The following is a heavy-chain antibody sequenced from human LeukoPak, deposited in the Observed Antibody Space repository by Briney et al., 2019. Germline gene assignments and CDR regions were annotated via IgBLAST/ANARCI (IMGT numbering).Heavy chain of an antibody. CDR2: LSYDGSNK. D-gene: IGHD5-18*01. Sequence: GGTLRLSCAASGFTFSSYAMHWVRQAPGKGREGLQVLSYDGSNKYYADSVKGRFTISSDNSKNTLFLQMISLRTEDTAVYYCATGDKQLLFQRRKGGFDPWGQGTLVTVSS. CDR1: GFTFSSYA. J-gene: IGHJ5*02. V-gene: IGHV3-30*04. CDR3: ATGDKQLLFQRRKGGFDP.